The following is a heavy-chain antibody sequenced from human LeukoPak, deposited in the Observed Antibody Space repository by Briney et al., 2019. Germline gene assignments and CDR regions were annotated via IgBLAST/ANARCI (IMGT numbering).Heavy chain of an antibody. V-gene: IGHV4-59*01. CDR1: GGSISSYY. CDR2: IYYSGST. Sequence: PSETLSLTCTVSGGSISSYYWSWIRQPPGKGLEWIGYIYYSGSTNCNPSLKSRVTISVDTSKNQFSLKLSSVTAADTAVYYCARAITMMGMAWFDPWGQGTLVTVSS. CDR3: ARAITMMGMAWFDP. J-gene: IGHJ5*02. D-gene: IGHD3-22*01.